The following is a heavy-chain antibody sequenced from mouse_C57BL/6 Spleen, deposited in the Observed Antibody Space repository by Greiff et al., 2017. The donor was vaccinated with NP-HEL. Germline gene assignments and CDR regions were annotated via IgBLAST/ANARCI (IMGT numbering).Heavy chain of an antibody. CDR3: ARDYYYGSSWYFDV. V-gene: IGHV1-52*01. D-gene: IGHD1-1*01. Sequence: QVQLQQSGAELVRPGSSVKLSCKASGYTFTSYWMHWVKQRPIQGLEWIGNIDPSDSETHYNQKFKDKATLTVDKSSSTAYMQLSSLTSEDSAVYYCARDYYYGSSWYFDVWGTGTTVTVSS. CDR1: GYTFTSYW. CDR2: IDPSDSET. J-gene: IGHJ1*03.